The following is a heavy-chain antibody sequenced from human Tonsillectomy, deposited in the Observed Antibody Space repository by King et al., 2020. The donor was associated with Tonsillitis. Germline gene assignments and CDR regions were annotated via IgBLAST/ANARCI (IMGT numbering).Heavy chain of an antibody. CDR1: GFTFSGYG. J-gene: IGHJ3*02. CDR3: ANTETSIRAVAWLGAFDM. Sequence: VQLVESGGGVVQPGRSLRLSCAASGFTFSGYGMHWVRQAPGKGLEWVAVISYDGDIKYYADSVKGRFTISRDNSKNTLYLQMNSLRAEDTAVYYCANTETSIRAVAWLGAFDMWGQGTMVTVSS. V-gene: IGHV3-30*18. CDR2: ISYDGDIK. D-gene: IGHD3-3*02.